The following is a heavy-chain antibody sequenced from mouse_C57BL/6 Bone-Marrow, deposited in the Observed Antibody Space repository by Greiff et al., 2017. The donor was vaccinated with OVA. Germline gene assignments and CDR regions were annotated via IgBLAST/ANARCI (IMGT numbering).Heavy chain of an antibody. V-gene: IGHV1-76*01. J-gene: IGHJ4*01. CDR3: ARNFHYYGSPYAMDY. CDR2: IYPGSGNT. CDR1: GYTFTDYY. Sequence: VQRVESGAELVRPGASVKLSCKASGYTFTDYYINWVKQRPGQGLEWIARIYPGSGNTYYNEKFKGKATLTAEKSSSTAYMQLSSLTSEDSAVYFCARNFHYYGSPYAMDYWGQGTSVTVSS. D-gene: IGHD1-1*01.